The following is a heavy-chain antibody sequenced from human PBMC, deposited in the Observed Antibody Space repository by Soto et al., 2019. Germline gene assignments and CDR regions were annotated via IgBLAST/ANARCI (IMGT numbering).Heavy chain of an antibody. D-gene: IGHD2-15*01. V-gene: IGHV3-23*01. CDR2: ISGSGGST. CDR1: GFTFSSYA. CDR3: AKNIVVVVVLGYFDY. Sequence: GGSLRLSCAASGFTFSSYAMSWVRQAPGKGLEWVSAISGSGGSTYYADSVKGRFTISRDNSKNTLYLQMNSLRAEDTAVYYCAKNIVVVVVLGYFDYWGQGTLVTVSS. J-gene: IGHJ4*02.